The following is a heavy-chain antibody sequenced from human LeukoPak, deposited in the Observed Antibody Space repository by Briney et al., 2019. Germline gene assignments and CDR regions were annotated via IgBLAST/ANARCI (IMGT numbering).Heavy chain of an antibody. D-gene: IGHD2-15*01. J-gene: IGHJ5*02. CDR1: GYTFTDYY. Sequence: ASVKVSCKASGYTFTDYYMHWVRQAPGQGLEWMGWINPNSGGTNYGQKFQGRITMTRDTSISTAYMELSRLRSDDTGVYYCARDRLRLGYERTNWFDPWGQGTLVTVSS. V-gene: IGHV1-2*02. CDR2: INPNSGGT. CDR3: ARDRLRLGYERTNWFDP.